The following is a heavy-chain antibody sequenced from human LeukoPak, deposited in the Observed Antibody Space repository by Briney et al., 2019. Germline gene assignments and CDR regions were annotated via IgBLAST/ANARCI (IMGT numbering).Heavy chain of an antibody. J-gene: IGHJ4*01. V-gene: IGHV4-59*01. Sequence: SETLSLTCTVSGGSISTYYWSWIRQPPAKGLEWIGYIYYSGSTSYNPSLKSRVTISVDTSKNQYSLKLSSVTAADTAVYYCAREEALGSGSFDYWGQGTLVTVSS. CDR3: AREEALGSGSFDY. CDR2: IYYSGST. CDR1: GGSISTYY. D-gene: IGHD1-26*01.